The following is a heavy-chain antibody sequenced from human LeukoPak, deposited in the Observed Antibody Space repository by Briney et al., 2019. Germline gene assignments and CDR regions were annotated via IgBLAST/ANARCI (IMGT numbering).Heavy chain of an antibody. CDR1: GFTFDDYA. J-gene: IGHJ6*03. D-gene: IGHD3-10*01. V-gene: IGHV3-43D*03. Sequence: WGSLRLSCAASGFTFDDYAMHWVRQAPGKGLEWVSLISWDGGSTYYADSVKGRFTISRDNSKNSLYLQMNSLRAEDTALYHCAKGSSHNYYYYMDVWGKGTTVTVSS. CDR3: AKGSSHNYYYYMDV. CDR2: ISWDGGST.